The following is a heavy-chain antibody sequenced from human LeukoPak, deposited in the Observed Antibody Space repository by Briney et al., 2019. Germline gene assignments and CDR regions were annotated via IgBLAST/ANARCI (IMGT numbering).Heavy chain of an antibody. CDR2: IKSKTDGGTT. D-gene: IGHD1-26*01. CDR3: TTDIRVGRGPYYFDY. Sequence: PGGSLRLSCAASGFTFSNAWMSWVRQAPGKGLEWVGRIKSKTDGGTTDYAAPVKGRFTISRDDSKNTLYLQMNSLKTEDTAVYYCTTDIRVGRGPYYFDYWGQGTLVTVSS. CDR1: GFTFSNAW. V-gene: IGHV3-15*01. J-gene: IGHJ4*02.